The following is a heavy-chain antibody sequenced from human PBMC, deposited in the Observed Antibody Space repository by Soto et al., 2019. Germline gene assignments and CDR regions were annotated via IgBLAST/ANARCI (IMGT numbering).Heavy chain of an antibody. CDR3: ASLGGNSHFDY. Sequence: QVQLVESGGGVVQPGRSLGLSCAASGFTFSSYAMHWVRQAPGKGLEWVAVISYDGSNKYYADSVKGRFTISRDNSKNTLYLQMNSLRAEDTAVYYCASLGGNSHFDYWCQGTLVTVSS. V-gene: IGHV3-30-3*01. D-gene: IGHD2-21*02. CDR1: GFTFSSYA. CDR2: ISYDGSNK. J-gene: IGHJ4*02.